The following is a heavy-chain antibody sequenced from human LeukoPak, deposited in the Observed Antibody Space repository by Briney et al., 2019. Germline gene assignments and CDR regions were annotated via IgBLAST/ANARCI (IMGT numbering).Heavy chain of an antibody. CDR1: GGSFSGYY. D-gene: IGHD6-25*01. V-gene: IGHV4-34*01. J-gene: IGHJ4*02. CDR2: INHSGST. CDR3: AGGSRGFDFDY. Sequence: KPSETLSLTCAVYGGSFSGYYWSWIRQPPGKGLERIGEINHSGSTNYNPSPKSRVTISVDTSKNQFSLKLSSVTAADTAVYYCAGGSRGFDFDYWGQGTLVTVSS.